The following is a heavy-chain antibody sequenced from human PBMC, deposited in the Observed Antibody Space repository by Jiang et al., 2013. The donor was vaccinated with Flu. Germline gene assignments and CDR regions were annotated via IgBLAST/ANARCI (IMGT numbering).Heavy chain of an antibody. J-gene: IGHJ4*02. CDR3: ARANGDYDPYFDY. CDR2: IYHSGST. V-gene: IGHV4-4*02. Sequence: PSGTLSLTCAVSGGSISSSNWWSWVRQPPGKGLEWIGEIYHSGSTNYNPSLKSRVTISVDKSKNQFSLKLSSVTAADTAVYYCARANGDYDPYFDYWGQGTLVTVSS. CDR1: GGSISSSNW. D-gene: IGHD4-17*01.